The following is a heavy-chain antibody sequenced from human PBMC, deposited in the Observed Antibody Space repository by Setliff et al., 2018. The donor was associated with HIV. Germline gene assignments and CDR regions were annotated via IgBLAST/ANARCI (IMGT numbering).Heavy chain of an antibody. V-gene: IGHV1-2*06. CDR1: GYTFSAYH. Sequence: ASVKVSCKASGYTFSAYHMDWVRQAPGQGLEWMGRINPNRGGTNFAQKFQGRVTLTRDTSISTAHMELTRLTADDTAVYYCARDRLYCSRGSCYPNWFDSWGQGTLVTVSS. J-gene: IGHJ5*01. CDR3: ARDRLYCSRGSCYPNWFDS. D-gene: IGHD2-15*01. CDR2: INPNRGGT.